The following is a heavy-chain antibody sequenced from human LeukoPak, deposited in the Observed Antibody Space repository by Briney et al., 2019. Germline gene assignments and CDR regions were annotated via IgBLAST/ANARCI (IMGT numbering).Heavy chain of an antibody. Sequence: GASVKVSCKASGYTFTGYYMHWVRQAPGQGLEWMGWINPNSGGTNYAQKFQVRVTMTRDTSISTAYMELSRLRSDDTAVYYCARGLEIVGATTNWFDPWGQGTLVTVSS. CDR1: GYTFTGYY. D-gene: IGHD1-26*01. CDR3: ARGLEIVGATTNWFDP. CDR2: INPNSGGT. V-gene: IGHV1-2*02. J-gene: IGHJ5*02.